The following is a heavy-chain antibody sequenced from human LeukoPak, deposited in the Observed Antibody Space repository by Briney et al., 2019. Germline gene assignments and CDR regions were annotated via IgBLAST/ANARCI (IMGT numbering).Heavy chain of an antibody. CDR3: AKDAQASSSWSEYFDY. Sequence: HPGGPLRLSCVASGFTFYNYAISWVRQAPGKGLEWVSGISGDGASTYYADSVRGRFTISRDNSKNTVYLQMNSLRAEDTAVYYRAKDAQASSSWSEYFDYWGQGTLVTVSS. J-gene: IGHJ4*02. D-gene: IGHD6-13*01. CDR1: GFTFYNYA. CDR2: ISGDGAST. V-gene: IGHV3-23*01.